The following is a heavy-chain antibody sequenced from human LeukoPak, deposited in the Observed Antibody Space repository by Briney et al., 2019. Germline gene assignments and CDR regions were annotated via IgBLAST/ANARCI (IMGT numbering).Heavy chain of an antibody. D-gene: IGHD6-19*01. CDR1: GFTVSSNY. CDR3: ARETSVGWGYYYYYMDV. V-gene: IGHV3-66*01. Sequence: GGSLRLSCAASGFTVSSNYMSWVRQAPGKGLEWVSVIYSGGSTYYADSVKGRFTISRDNSKNTLYLQMNSLRAEDTAVYYCARETSVGWGYYYYYMDVWGKGTTVTISS. J-gene: IGHJ6*03. CDR2: IYSGGST.